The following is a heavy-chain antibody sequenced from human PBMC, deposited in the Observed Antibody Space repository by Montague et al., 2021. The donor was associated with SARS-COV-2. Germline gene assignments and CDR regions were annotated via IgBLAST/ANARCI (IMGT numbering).Heavy chain of an antibody. J-gene: IGHJ5*02. CDR2: IYFNGNT. D-gene: IGHD3-16*01. Sequence: SETLSLTCSVSGVSIGSNYYYWTWIRPPPGKGLEWIGYIYFNGNTIPNPSLQGRVTTSIDTSKNHFSLRPTSVTPADTAVYYCAREVVGVKTNWLDTWGQGTLVTVSS. CDR1: GVSIGSNYYY. CDR3: AREVVGVKTNWLDT. V-gene: IGHV4-61*03.